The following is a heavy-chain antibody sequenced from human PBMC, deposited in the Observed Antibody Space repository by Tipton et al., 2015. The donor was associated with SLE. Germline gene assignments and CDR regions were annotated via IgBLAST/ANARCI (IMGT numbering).Heavy chain of an antibody. D-gene: IGHD3-16*02. CDR2: IYYTGSI. V-gene: IGHV4-4*02. CDR3: AKGDDAIWGSYRHPLY. J-gene: IGHJ4*02. CDR1: GGSITSKSW. Sequence: SLRLSCFVSGGSITSKSWWSWVRQPPGKGLEWIGQIYYTGSIRQNPSLRSRVTVSVDRGKNQFSLTLTSVTAADTAVYYCAKGDDAIWGSYRHPLYWGQGTLVTVSS.